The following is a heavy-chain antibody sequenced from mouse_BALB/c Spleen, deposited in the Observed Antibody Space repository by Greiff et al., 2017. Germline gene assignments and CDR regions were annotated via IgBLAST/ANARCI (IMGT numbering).Heavy chain of an antibody. D-gene: IGHD2-2*01. J-gene: IGHJ3*01. V-gene: IGHV1-69*02. CDR2: IDPSDSET. CDR3: ARWLRRGFAY. Sequence: QVQLQQPGAELVKPGAPVKLSCKASGYTFTSYWMNWVKQRPGRGLEWIGRIDPSDSETHYNQKFKDKATLTVDKSSSTAYIQLSSLTSEDSAVYYCARWLRRGFAYWGQGTLVTVSA. CDR1: GYTFTSYW.